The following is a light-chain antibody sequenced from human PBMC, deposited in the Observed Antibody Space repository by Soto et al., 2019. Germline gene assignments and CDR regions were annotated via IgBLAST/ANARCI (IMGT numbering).Light chain of an antibody. CDR3: SSFTSSSTLV. Sequence: QSALTQPASVSGSPGQSIAISCTGTSSDIGDYNYVSWYQQHPGKAPQLMIYEVSNRPSGVSNRFSGSKSGNTASLTISGLQADDEADYYCSSFTSSSTLVFGGGTKLTVL. CDR1: SSDIGDYNY. V-gene: IGLV2-14*01. CDR2: EVS. J-gene: IGLJ3*02.